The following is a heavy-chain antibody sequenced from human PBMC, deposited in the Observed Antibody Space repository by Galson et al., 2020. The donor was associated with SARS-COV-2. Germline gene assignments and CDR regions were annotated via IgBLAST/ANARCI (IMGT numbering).Heavy chain of an antibody. D-gene: IGHD2-15*01. CDR2: ISGGGAST. CDR3: AKWDSGGSGGDAFDL. CDR1: GFTFSNYA. J-gene: IGHJ3*01. Sequence: GGSLRLSCAASGFTFSNYAMSWVRQAPGKGLEWVSGISGGGASTYYADSVKGRFTISRDNSKDTLYLQMNSLRAEDTAVYYCAKWDSGGSGGDAFDLWGQGTMVTVSS. V-gene: IGHV3-23*01.